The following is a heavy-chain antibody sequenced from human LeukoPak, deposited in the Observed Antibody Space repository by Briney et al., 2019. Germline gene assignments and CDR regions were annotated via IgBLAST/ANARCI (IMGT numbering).Heavy chain of an antibody. CDR2: IIPIFGTA. J-gene: IGHJ4*02. D-gene: IGHD2-8*01. CDR1: GGTFSTYT. V-gene: IGHV1-69*13. Sequence: SVKVSCKASGGTFSTYTISWLRQAPGQGLEWMGGIIPIFGTANYAQKFQGRVTITADESTSTAYMELSSLRSEDTAVYYCARGYCINGVCDRGDYWGQGTLVTVSS. CDR3: ARGYCINGVCDRGDY.